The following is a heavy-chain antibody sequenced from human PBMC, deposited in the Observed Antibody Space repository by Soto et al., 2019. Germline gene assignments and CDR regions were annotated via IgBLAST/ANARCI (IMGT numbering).Heavy chain of an antibody. Sequence: SETLSLTCTVSGGSTSSYYWSWIRQPPGKGLEWIGYIYYSGSTNNNPSLKSRVTISVDTSKNQFSLKLSSVTAADTAVYYCARVGDGYNIDYWGQGTLATVSS. D-gene: IGHD3-16*01. CDR1: GGSTSSYY. CDR2: IYYSGST. J-gene: IGHJ4*02. CDR3: ARVGDGYNIDY. V-gene: IGHV4-59*01.